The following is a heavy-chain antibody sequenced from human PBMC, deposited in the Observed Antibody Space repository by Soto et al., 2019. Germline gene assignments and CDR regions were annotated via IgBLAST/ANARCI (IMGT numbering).Heavy chain of an antibody. CDR1: GFTFSSFG. Sequence: GGSLRLSCAASGFTFSSFGIHWVRQAPGKGLEWVAVIWYDGSNKYYVDSVKGRFTISRDNSKNTVYLQMNILRAEDTAVYYCARDRFSRRGGMDVWGQGTTVTVSS. V-gene: IGHV3-33*01. CDR2: IWYDGSNK. D-gene: IGHD6-6*01. J-gene: IGHJ6*02. CDR3: ARDRFSRRGGMDV.